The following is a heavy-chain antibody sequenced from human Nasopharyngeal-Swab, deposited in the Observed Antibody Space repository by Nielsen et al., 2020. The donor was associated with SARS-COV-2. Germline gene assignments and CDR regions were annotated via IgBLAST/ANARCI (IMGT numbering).Heavy chain of an antibody. V-gene: IGHV3-33*01. CDR1: GFTFSSYG. J-gene: IGHJ4*02. D-gene: IGHD6-19*01. CDR3: ARAESSGLDY. CDR2: IWYDGSNK. Sequence: GESLKISCAASGFTFSSYGMHWVRQAPGKGLEWVAVIWYDGSNKYYADSVKCRFTISRDNSKNTLYLQMNSLRAEDTAVYYCARAESSGLDYWGQGTLVTVSS.